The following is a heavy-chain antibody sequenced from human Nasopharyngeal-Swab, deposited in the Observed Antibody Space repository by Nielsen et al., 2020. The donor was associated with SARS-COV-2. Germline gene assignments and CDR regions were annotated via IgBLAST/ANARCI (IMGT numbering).Heavy chain of an antibody. V-gene: IGHV3-48*01. Sequence: GESLKISCAASGFTFSSYSMNWVRQAPGKGLEWVSYISSSSSTIYYADSVKGRFTISRDNAKNSLYLQMNSLRAEDTAVYYCARDQVQTGTTSYYYYGMDVWGQGTTVTVSS. CDR3: ARDQVQTGTTSYYYYGMDV. J-gene: IGHJ6*02. CDR2: ISSSSSTI. D-gene: IGHD1-7*01. CDR1: GFTFSSYS.